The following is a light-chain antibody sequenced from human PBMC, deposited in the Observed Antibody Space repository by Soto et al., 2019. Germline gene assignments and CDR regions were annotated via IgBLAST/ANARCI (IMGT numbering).Light chain of an antibody. Sequence: DIQMTQSPSTLSASVGDRLTITCRASQSISRWLAWHQQKPGKAPKLLIYDASSLESGVPSRFSGSGSGTEFTLTISSLQPDDFATYYCQQYNSYPWTFGQGTKV. CDR3: QQYNSYPWT. V-gene: IGKV1-5*01. CDR1: QSISRW. J-gene: IGKJ1*01. CDR2: DAS.